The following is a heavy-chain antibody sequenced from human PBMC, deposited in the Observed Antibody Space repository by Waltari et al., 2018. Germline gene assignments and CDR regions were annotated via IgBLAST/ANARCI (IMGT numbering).Heavy chain of an antibody. CDR2: INPILGMT. D-gene: IGHD6-19*01. CDR3: AREVTLEYSTGWYYFDY. J-gene: IGHJ4*02. CDR1: GGTSRNSA. V-gene: IGHV1-69*04. Sequence: QLQLAQSGAEVRKPGSSVKVSCKTSGGTSRNSAINSVRQASGQGLDWVGRINPILGMTNYAKRFQGRVTMTADKSTITVSMELNSLKFEDTAVYYCAREVTLEYSTGWYYFDYWGQGILVTVSS.